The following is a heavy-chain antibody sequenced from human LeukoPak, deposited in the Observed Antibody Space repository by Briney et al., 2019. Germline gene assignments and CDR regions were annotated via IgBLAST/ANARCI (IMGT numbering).Heavy chain of an antibody. J-gene: IGHJ6*04. D-gene: IGHD1-14*01. CDR1: GFSFSDYP. Sequence: GRFRRLSCAASGFSFSDYPIYWVRQAPGEGLEWVAVISYDASNAFYKDSVRGRFTISRDNAKNTVYLQMDSVKSDDTAVYYCARSPGFPFGQMDVWGKGTMVIVSS. CDR3: ARSPGFPFGQMDV. CDR2: ISYDASNA. V-gene: IGHV3-30*04.